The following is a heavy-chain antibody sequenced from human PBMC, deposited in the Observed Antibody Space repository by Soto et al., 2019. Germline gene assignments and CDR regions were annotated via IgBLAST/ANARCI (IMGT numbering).Heavy chain of an antibody. CDR1: GFTFSSYS. CDR3: SSGLGPMDF. J-gene: IGHJ6*04. V-gene: IGHV3-21*06. D-gene: IGHD3-16*01. Sequence: EVQLVESGGGLVKPGESLRLSCAGSGFTFSSYSFNWVRQAPGKGLEWLASVSNGGSYTYYADSVKGRFTISRDNAAHLAFLQMNRLRGEDTAVYYCSSGLGPMDFWGKGTTVTVSP. CDR2: VSNGGSYT.